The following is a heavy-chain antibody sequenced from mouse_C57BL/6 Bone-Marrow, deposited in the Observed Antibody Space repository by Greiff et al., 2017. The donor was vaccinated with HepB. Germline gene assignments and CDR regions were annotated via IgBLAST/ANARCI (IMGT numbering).Heavy chain of an antibody. V-gene: IGHV1-64*01. CDR2: IHPNSGST. CDR1: GYTFTSYW. CDR3: ASYFSYYYAMDY. Sequence: QVQLKQPGAELVKPGASVKLSCKASGYTFTSYWMHWVKQRPGQGLEWIGMIHPNSGSTNYNEKFKSKATLTVDKSSSTAYMQLSSLTSEDSAVYYCASYFSYYYAMDYWGQRTSVTVSS. J-gene: IGHJ4*01.